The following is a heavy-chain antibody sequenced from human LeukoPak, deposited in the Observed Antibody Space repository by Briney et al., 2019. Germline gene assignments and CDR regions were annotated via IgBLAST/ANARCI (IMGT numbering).Heavy chain of an antibody. CDR2: IYYSGST. J-gene: IGHJ6*02. CDR3: ARHSSTFTVVTGGIDV. V-gene: IGHV4-59*08. D-gene: IGHD4-23*01. Sequence: SETLSLTCTVSGGSISGYYWSWIRQPPGKGPEWIGYIYYSGSTNYKPSLRSRVTFSVDTSKNLFSLNLSSVTATDTAMYYCARHSSTFTVVTGGIDVWGQGITVTVSS. CDR1: GGSISGYY.